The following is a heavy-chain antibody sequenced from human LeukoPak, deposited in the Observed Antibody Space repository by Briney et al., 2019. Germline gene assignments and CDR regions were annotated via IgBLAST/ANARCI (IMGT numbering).Heavy chain of an antibody. J-gene: IGHJ4*02. CDR1: GFTFSSYG. CDR2: IWYDGSNK. Sequence: PGGSLRLSCAASGFTFSSYGMHWVRQAPGKGLEWVAVIWYDGSNKYYADSVKGRFTISRDNSKNTLYLQMNSLRAEDTAVYYCARDRKLAGDYVFGDDDYWGQGTLVTVSS. V-gene: IGHV3-33*01. D-gene: IGHD3-10*02. CDR3: ARDRKLAGDYVFGDDDY.